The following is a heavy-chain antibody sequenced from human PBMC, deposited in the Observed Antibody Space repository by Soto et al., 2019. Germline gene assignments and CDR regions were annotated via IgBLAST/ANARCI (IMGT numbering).Heavy chain of an antibody. Sequence: GGSLRLSCAPSGFTFSSYAISWVRQAPGKGLEWVSAISGSGGSTYYADSVKGRFTISRDNSKNTLYLQMNSLRAEDTAVYYCAKEPKWLSVVYYFDYWGQGTLVTVSS. CDR1: GFTFSSYA. V-gene: IGHV3-23*01. CDR2: ISGSGGST. J-gene: IGHJ4*02. CDR3: AKEPKWLSVVYYFDY. D-gene: IGHD6-19*01.